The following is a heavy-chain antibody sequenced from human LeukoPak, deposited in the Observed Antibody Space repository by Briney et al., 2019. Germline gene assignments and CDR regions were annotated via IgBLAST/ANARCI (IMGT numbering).Heavy chain of an antibody. Sequence: ASVKVFCKASGYTFTGYYMHWVRQAPGQGLEWMGWINPNSGGTNYAQKFQGRVTMTRDTSISTAYMELSRLRSDDTAVYYCARGILGKNYYGSGSHRDYWGQGTLVTVSS. J-gene: IGHJ4*02. CDR3: ARGILGKNYYGSGSHRDY. D-gene: IGHD3-10*01. CDR2: INPNSGGT. CDR1: GYTFTGYY. V-gene: IGHV1-2*02.